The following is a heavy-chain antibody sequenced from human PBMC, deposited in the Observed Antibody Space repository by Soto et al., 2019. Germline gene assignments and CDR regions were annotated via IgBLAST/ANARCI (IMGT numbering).Heavy chain of an antibody. D-gene: IGHD3-3*01. Sequence: QVQLVQSGVEVKKPGASVRVSCKASGYTFTNYGITWVRQARGQGLEWLGWISGYNGNTNYAQKFQGRVTMTTDTSTSTAYIDLTSLRYDDTAVYYCARGGRFAVADTDYWGQGTLLIVST. CDR1: GYTFTNYG. V-gene: IGHV1-18*01. CDR3: ARGGRFAVADTDY. CDR2: ISGYNGNT. J-gene: IGHJ4*02.